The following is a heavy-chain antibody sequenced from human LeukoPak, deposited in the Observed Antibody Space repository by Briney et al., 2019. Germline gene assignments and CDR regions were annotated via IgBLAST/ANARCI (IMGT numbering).Heavy chain of an antibody. J-gene: IGHJ4*02. CDR1: GGSISSGGYY. CDR3: AREGRRDGYN. D-gene: IGHD5-24*01. CDR2: IYYSGST. Sequence: SETLSLTCTVSGGSISSGGYYWSWIRQHPGKGLEWIGYIYYSGSTYYNPSLKSRVTISVDTSKNQFSLKLSSVTAADTAVYYCAREGRRDGYNWGQGTLVTVSS. V-gene: IGHV4-31*03.